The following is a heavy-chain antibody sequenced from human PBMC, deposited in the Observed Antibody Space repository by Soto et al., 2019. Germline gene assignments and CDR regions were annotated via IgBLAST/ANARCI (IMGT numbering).Heavy chain of an antibody. Sequence: QTPSLTCALSGDSVSSKSAALDWIRQSPSRGLEWLGRTYYRSKWYNDYAVSVKSRITINPDTSKNQFSLQLNSVTPEDTAVYYCARVRIAVAGTDDYYYGMDVWGQGTTVTVSS. V-gene: IGHV6-1*01. J-gene: IGHJ6*02. CDR2: TYYRSKWYN. CDR3: ARVRIAVAGTDDYYYGMDV. D-gene: IGHD6-19*01. CDR1: GDSVSSKSAA.